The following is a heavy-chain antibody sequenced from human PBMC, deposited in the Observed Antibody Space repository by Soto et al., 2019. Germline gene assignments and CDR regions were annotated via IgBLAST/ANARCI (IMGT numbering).Heavy chain of an antibody. D-gene: IGHD3-16*01. J-gene: IGHJ6*02. V-gene: IGHV3-15*01. CDR3: THLRPYNYGAYYYGLDV. CDR2: IKSKTDGGTT. CDR1: RFTFSRAW. Sequence: PGGSLRLSCTASRFTFSRAWISWGRQAPGKGLEWVGRIKSKTDGGTTDYAAPLKGRFTISRDDSANTVYLQMNSLKTEDTAVYYCTHLRPYNYGAYYYGLDVWGQGTTVTVSS.